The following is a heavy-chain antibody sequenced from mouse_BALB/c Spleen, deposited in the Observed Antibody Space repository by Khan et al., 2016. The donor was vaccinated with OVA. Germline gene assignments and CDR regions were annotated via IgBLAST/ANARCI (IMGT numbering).Heavy chain of an antibody. CDR3: VRRTTATNFDY. CDR1: GFAFRSYG. V-gene: IGHV5-6*01. Sequence: EVELVESGGDLVKPGGSLKLSCAASGFAFRSYGMSWVHQTPDKRLEWVATISSGGDYTYYPDSEKGRFTISRDNAENILYLQMSSLKSEDTAMYYCVRRTTATNFDYWGQGTTLTVSS. D-gene: IGHD1-2*01. J-gene: IGHJ2*01. CDR2: ISSGGDYT.